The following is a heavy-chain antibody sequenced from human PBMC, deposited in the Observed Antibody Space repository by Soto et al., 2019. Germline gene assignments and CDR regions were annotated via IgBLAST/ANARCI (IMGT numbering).Heavy chain of an antibody. CDR2: ISSSGSTI. J-gene: IGHJ6*02. D-gene: IGHD3-16*02. V-gene: IGHV3-11*01. CDR3: ARGSLFYGRGEDYYYYYGMDV. CDR1: GFTFSDYY. Sequence: GGSLRLSCAASGFTFSDYYMSWIRQAPGKGLEWVSYISSSGSTIYYADSVKGRFTISRDNAKNSLYLQMNSLRAEDTAVYYCARGSLFYGRGEDYYYYYGMDVWGQGTTVTVSS.